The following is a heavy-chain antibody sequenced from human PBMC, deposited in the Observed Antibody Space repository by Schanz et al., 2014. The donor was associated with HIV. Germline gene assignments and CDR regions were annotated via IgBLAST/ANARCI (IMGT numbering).Heavy chain of an antibody. CDR3: AKRGPAAWDYFDS. J-gene: IGHJ4*02. D-gene: IGHD6-13*01. V-gene: IGHV3-23*04. Sequence: EVQLVQSGGVVVQPGGSLRLSCEASGFTFKNYGMSWVPQAPGKGLEWVSTIGGTNTHYAESVEGRFTVSRDNSKDTLFLQTNSLRVDDTAVYYCAKRGPAAWDYFDSWGQGTLVTVSS. CDR1: GFTFKNYG. CDR2: IGGTNT.